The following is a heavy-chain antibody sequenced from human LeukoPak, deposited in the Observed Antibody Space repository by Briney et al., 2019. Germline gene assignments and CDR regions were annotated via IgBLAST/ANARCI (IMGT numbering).Heavy chain of an antibody. CDR2: IYYSGGT. D-gene: IGHD5-18*01. CDR3: ARTAVDSGPIFDY. V-gene: IGHV4-28*01. CDR1: GYSISSSNW. Sequence: SETLSLTCAVSGYSISSSNWWGWIRQPPGKGREWIGYIYYSGGTYYNPSLKSRVTMSVDTSKNQFSLKLSSVTAVDTAVSYCARTAVDSGPIFDYWGQGTPVTVSS. J-gene: IGHJ4*02.